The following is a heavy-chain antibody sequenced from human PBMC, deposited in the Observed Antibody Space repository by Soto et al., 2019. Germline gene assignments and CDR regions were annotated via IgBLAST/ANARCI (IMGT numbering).Heavy chain of an antibody. Sequence: QITLKESGPTLVKPTQTLTLTCTFSGFSLSTSGVGVGWIRQPPGKALECLALIYWDDDKRYSPSLKSRLTITKDPPKNQVVLTMTNMDPVDTATYFCAHRLCDSSCYWDVGYFDYWGRGTLVTVSS. CDR3: AHRLCDSSCYWDVGYFDY. D-gene: IGHD2-15*01. J-gene: IGHJ4*02. CDR1: GFSLSTSGVG. V-gene: IGHV2-5*02. CDR2: IYWDDDK.